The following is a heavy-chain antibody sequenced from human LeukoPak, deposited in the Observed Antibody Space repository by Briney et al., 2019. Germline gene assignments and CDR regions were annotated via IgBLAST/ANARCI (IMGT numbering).Heavy chain of an antibody. Sequence: ASVKVSCKASGGTLSSYAISWVRQAPGQGLEWMGRIIPILGIANYAQKFQGRVTITADKSTSTAYMELSSLRSEDTAVYYCASVDTAMVSDYWGQGTLVTVSS. CDR3: ASVDTAMVSDY. J-gene: IGHJ4*02. V-gene: IGHV1-69*04. CDR2: IIPILGIA. D-gene: IGHD5-18*01. CDR1: GGTLSSYA.